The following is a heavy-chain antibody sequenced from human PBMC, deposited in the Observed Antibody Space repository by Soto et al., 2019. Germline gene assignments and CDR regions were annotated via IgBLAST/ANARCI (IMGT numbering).Heavy chain of an antibody. CDR3: VRGVLS. J-gene: IGHJ1*01. D-gene: IGHD3-10*01. CDR2: IHHSGST. V-gene: IGHV4-31*03. Sequence: QVQLQESGPGLVKASQTLSLTCNVSGGSISSGGYYWNWIRQHPGKGLELIGNIHHSGSTFYNPALKSRVSISVDTSKNQFSLKLSSVTAADTAVDFCVRGVLSWGQGTLVTVSS. CDR1: GGSISSGGYY.